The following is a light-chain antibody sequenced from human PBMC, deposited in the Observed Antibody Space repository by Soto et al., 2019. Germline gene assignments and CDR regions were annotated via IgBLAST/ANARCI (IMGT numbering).Light chain of an antibody. V-gene: IGKV1-5*03. J-gene: IGKJ1*01. CDR1: QSIVDW. Sequence: DIQMTQSPSTLSASVGDRVTFACRASQSIVDWLAWYQQKPGKAPKLLIYKASNLESGVPSRFGGSGSGSEFTLTISSLQPDDFATYYCQQYNSYSGTFGQGTKV. CDR3: QQYNSYSGT. CDR2: KAS.